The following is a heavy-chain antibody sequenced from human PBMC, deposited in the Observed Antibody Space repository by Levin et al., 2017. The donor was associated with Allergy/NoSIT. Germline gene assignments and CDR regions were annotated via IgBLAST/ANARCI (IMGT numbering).Heavy chain of an antibody. CDR3: ARTVGSGDCSGGSCSNWFDP. CDR2: ISRRGDYA. V-gene: IGHV3-11*03. D-gene: IGHD2-15*01. Sequence: GESLKISCAASGFSFSDSYMTWIRQAPGKGLEWVSYISRRGDYANYADSVKGRFTISRDNTKNSLSLHMNSLRAEDTAVYYCARTVGSGDCSGGSCSNWFDPWGQGTLVTVSS. J-gene: IGHJ5*02. CDR1: GFSFSDSY.